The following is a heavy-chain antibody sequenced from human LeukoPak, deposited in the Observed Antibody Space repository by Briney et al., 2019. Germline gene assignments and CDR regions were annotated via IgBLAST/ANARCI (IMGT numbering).Heavy chain of an antibody. CDR3: AKGRLENSYGDFDY. V-gene: IGHV3-9*01. J-gene: IGHJ4*02. CDR2: ISWNSGSI. CDR1: GFTFDDYA. D-gene: IGHD5-18*01. Sequence: PGGSLRLSCAASGFTFDDYAMHWVRQARGKGLEWVSGISWNSGSIGYADSVKGRFTISRDNAKNSLYLQMNSLRAEDTALYYCAKGRLENSYGDFDYWGQGTLVTVSS.